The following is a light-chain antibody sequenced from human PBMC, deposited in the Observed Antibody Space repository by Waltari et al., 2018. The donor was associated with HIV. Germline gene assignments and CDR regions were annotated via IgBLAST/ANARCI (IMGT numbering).Light chain of an antibody. CDR3: SSYTRRGTVV. J-gene: IGLJ2*01. Sequence: QSALTQPAPVSGSPGQSIALPCTGSSSDIGYYDYVSWYQQYPGQAPKALIYEVTSRLSGTSSRFSGSKSATTAFLAISKLQTDDEADYFCSSYTRRGTVVFGGGTRLTVL. V-gene: IGLV2-14*01. CDR1: SSDIGYYDY. CDR2: EVT.